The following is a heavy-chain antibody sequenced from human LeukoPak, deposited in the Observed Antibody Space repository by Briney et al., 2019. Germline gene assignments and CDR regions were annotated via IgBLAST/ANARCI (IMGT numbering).Heavy chain of an antibody. J-gene: IGHJ4*02. CDR3: AREVVGDGYYFDY. CDR2: ISYDGSNK. CDR1: GFTFSSYG. Sequence: PGGSLRLSCAASGFTFSSYGMHWVRQAPGKGLEWVAVISYDGSNKYYADSVKGRFTISRDNSKNTLYLQMNSLRGDDTAVYYCAREVVGDGYYFDYWGQGTLVTVSS. V-gene: IGHV3-30*03. D-gene: IGHD2-15*01.